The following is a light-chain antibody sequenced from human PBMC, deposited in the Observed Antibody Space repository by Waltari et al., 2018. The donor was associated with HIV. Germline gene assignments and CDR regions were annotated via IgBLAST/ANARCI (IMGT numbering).Light chain of an antibody. CDR3: SSYTSSSTRV. CDR2: DVS. Sequence: QSALTQPASVSGSPGQSITISCTGLRSDVGGYNYVSWYQRHPGKAPKLIIYDVSNRPSWVSNRFSGSKSGNRASLTISGLQAEDEADYYCSSYTSSSTRVFGGGTTVTVL. J-gene: IGLJ3*02. CDR1: RSDVGGYNY. V-gene: IGLV2-14*03.